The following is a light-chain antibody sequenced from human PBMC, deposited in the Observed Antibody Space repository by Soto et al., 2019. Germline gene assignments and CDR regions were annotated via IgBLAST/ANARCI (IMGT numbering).Light chain of an antibody. CDR1: QDIGNS. Sequence: DIQMTQSPPSLSASEGDRVTITCQASQDIGNSLNWFQHKPGKAPNLVIYDASNLEIGVPSRFSGSGSGTDFTFTISSLRPEDIATYYCQKSDHLPLFGPGTKVESK. CDR3: QKSDHLPL. V-gene: IGKV1-33*01. J-gene: IGKJ3*01. CDR2: DAS.